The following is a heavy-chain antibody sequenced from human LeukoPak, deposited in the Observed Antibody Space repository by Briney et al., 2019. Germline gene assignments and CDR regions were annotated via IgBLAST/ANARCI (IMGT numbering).Heavy chain of an antibody. J-gene: IGHJ4*02. CDR1: GFTFNSHA. CDR3: ATAYYYDTRGYNPVDY. V-gene: IGHV3-23*01. D-gene: IGHD3-22*01. CDR2: ISGSGGST. Sequence: GGSLRLSCAASGFTFNSHAMTWVRQAPGTGLEWGSAISGSGGSTYYADSGKGRFTISTDNSKNTLYLQTSSLRGEDTAVYYCATAYYYDTRGYNPVDYWGQGTLVTVSS.